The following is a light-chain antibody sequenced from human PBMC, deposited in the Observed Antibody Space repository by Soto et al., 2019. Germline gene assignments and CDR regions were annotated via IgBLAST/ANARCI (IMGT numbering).Light chain of an antibody. V-gene: IGLV2-8*01. Sequence: QSALTQPPSASGSPGQSVTISRTGTSSDVGGYNYVSWYQQHPGKAPKLMIYEVSKRSSGVPDRFSGSKSGNTASLTVSGLQAEDEADYYCSSYAGSKTLFGGGTKVTVL. CDR1: SSDVGGYNY. CDR3: SSYAGSKTL. J-gene: IGLJ2*01. CDR2: EVS.